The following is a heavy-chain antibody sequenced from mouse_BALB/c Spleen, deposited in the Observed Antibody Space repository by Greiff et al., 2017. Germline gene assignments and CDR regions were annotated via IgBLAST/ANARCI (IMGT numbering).Heavy chain of an antibody. D-gene: IGHD1-1*01. CDR2: ISYSGST. CDR3: ARSIIYYYGSEAY. J-gene: IGHJ3*01. CDR1: GYSITSDYA. Sequence: DVKLQESGPGLVKPSQSLSLTCTVTGYSITSDYAWNWIRQFPGNKLEWMGYISYSGSTSYNPSLKSRISITRDTSKNQFFLQLNSVTTEDTATYYCARSIIYYYGSEAYWGQGTLVTVSA. V-gene: IGHV3-2*02.